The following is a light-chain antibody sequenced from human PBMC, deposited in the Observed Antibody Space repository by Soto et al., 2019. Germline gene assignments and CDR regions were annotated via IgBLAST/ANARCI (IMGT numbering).Light chain of an antibody. CDR1: QTFSSH. V-gene: IGKV3-11*01. CDR3: QQRSNWPPVIT. CDR2: DAS. J-gene: IGKJ5*01. Sequence: EIVLTQSPATLPLSPGERATLSCRASQTFSSHLAWYQQKPGQAPRLLIYDASKRATGIPARFSGRGSGTDFTLNISSLEPEDFAVYYCQQRSNWPPVITFGQGTRLEIK.